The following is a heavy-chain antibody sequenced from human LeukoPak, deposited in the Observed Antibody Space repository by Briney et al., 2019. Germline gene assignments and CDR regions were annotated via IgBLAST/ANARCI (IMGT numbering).Heavy chain of an antibody. CDR1: GYTFTGYY. J-gene: IGHJ6*02. CDR2: INPNSGGT. D-gene: IGHD3-22*01. Sequence: ASVKVSCKASGYTFTGYYMHWVRQAPAQGLEWMGWINPNSGGTNYAQKFQGRVTMTRDTSISTAYMELSRLRSDDTAVYYCARDLSYDSNGMDVWGQGTTVTVSS. CDR3: ARDLSYDSNGMDV. V-gene: IGHV1-2*02.